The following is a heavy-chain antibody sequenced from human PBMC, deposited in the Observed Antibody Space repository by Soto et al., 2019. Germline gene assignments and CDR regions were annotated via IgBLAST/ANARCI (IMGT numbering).Heavy chain of an antibody. D-gene: IGHD3-10*01. CDR2: IIPMVRMA. CDR3: ATNYGSGSPPFAY. J-gene: IGHJ4*02. CDR1: GDTFSFYT. Sequence: QVQLVQSGAELKKPGSSVKVSCTASGDTFSFYTMNWVRQAPGQGPEWMGRIIPMVRMANYAQKFQGSVTSIADKSTSTSSMELSSLRSEDTAVYYCATNYGSGSPPFAYWGKGTLVTVSS. V-gene: IGHV1-69*02.